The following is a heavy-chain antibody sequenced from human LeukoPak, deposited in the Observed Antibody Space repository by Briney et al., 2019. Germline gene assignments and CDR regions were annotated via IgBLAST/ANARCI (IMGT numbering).Heavy chain of an antibody. CDR3: ARDRETGGYDWGYYYYGMDV. D-gene: IGHD5-12*01. CDR1: GFTFSDYY. J-gene: IGHJ6*04. Sequence: GGSLRLSCAASGFTFSDYYMSWIRQAPGKGLEWVSYISSSSSYTNYADPVKGRFTISRDNAKNSLYLQMNSLRAEDTAVYYCARDRETGGYDWGYYYYGMDVWGKGTTVTVSS. V-gene: IGHV3-11*06. CDR2: ISSSSSYT.